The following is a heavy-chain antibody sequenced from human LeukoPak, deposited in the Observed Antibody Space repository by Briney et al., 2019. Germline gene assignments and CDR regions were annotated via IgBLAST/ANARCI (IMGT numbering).Heavy chain of an antibody. J-gene: IGHJ6*02. CDR1: GGSISGDY. CDR3: ARGYSNSYYYYGMDV. CDR2: IYFGGST. Sequence: SETLSLTCTVSGGSISGDYWSWIRQPPGKELEWIGYIYFGGSTNYNPSLKSRVTISVDTSKNQFSLKLSSVTAAVTAVYYCARGYSNSYYYYGMDVWGQGTTVTVSS. D-gene: IGHD4-11*01. V-gene: IGHV4-59*01.